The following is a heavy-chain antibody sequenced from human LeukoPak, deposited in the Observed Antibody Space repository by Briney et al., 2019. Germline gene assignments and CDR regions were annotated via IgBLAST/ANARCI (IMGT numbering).Heavy chain of an antibody. CDR2: IRSDGSNK. CDR3: AKGFPYSSGWYLDY. CDR1: GFTFSSYC. D-gene: IGHD6-19*01. Sequence: GGSLRLSCAASGFTFSSYCIHWVRQAPGKGLEWVAFIRSDGSNKYYADSVKGRFTISRDNSKNTLYLQMNSLRAEDTAVYYCAKGFPYSSGWYLDYWGQGTLVTVSS. J-gene: IGHJ4*02. V-gene: IGHV3-30*02.